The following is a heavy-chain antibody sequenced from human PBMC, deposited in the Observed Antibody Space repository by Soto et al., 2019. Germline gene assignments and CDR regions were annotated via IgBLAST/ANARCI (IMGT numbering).Heavy chain of an antibody. Sequence: SVKVSCKASGGTFNSYTSSWVRQDTGQGLEWMGRIIPILGIANYAQKFQGRVTITADKSTSTAYMELSSLRSEDTAVYYCASNSEWLVQGSFDYWGQGTLVTVSS. CDR1: GGTFNSYT. V-gene: IGHV1-69*02. D-gene: IGHD6-19*01. CDR3: ASNSEWLVQGSFDY. CDR2: IIPILGIA. J-gene: IGHJ4*02.